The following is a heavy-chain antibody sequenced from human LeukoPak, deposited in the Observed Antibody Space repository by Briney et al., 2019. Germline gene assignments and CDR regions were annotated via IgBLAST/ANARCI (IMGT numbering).Heavy chain of an antibody. Sequence: SETLSLTCTVSGGSISSYYWSWIRQPPGKGLEWIGYIYYSGSTNYNPSLKSRVTISVDTSKNQFSLKLSSVTAADTAVYYCARDHWGPYYYDSSGYGMMGAFDIWGQGTMVTVSS. D-gene: IGHD3-22*01. CDR2: IYYSGST. J-gene: IGHJ3*02. V-gene: IGHV4-59*01. CDR1: GGSISSYY. CDR3: ARDHWGPYYYDSSGYGMMGAFDI.